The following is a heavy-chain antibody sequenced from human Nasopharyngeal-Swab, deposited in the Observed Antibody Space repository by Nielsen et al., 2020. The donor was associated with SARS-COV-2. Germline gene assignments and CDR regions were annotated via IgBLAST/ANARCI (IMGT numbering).Heavy chain of an antibody. CDR2: INAGNGNT. Sequence: ASVKVSCKASGYTFTSYAMHWVRQAPGQRLEWMGWINAGNGNTKYSQKFQGRVTITRDTSASTAYMGLSSLRSEDTAVYYCARERLAAADRHGMDVWGQGTTVTVSS. CDR3: ARERLAAADRHGMDV. J-gene: IGHJ6*02. CDR1: GYTFTSYA. D-gene: IGHD6-13*01. V-gene: IGHV1-3*01.